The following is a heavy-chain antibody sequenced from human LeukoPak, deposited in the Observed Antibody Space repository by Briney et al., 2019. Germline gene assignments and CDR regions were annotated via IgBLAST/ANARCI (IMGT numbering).Heavy chain of an antibody. D-gene: IGHD2-2*01. J-gene: IGHJ5*02. Sequence: PSETLSLTCTVSGGSISSSSYYWGWIRQPPGKGLDWIGSIYYSGSTYYNPSLKSRATISVDTSKNQFSLKLRSVTAADTAVYYGARRERFVVVPAAIPGFDPWGQGTLVTVSS. CDR1: GGSISSSSYY. CDR3: ARRERFVVVPAAIPGFDP. CDR2: IYYSGST. V-gene: IGHV4-39*01.